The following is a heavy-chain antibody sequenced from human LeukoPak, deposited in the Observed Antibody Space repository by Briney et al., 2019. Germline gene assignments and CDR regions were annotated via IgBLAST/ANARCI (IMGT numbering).Heavy chain of an antibody. CDR2: ISSSGSTI. Sequence: GGSLRLSCAASGFTFSDYYMSWIRQAPGKGLEWVSYISSSGSTIYYADSVKGRFTISRDNAKNSLYLQMNSLRAEDTAVYYCARVSANGYNHDAFDTWGQGTMVTVSS. J-gene: IGHJ3*02. CDR1: GFTFSDYY. V-gene: IGHV3-11*01. CDR3: ARVSANGYNHDAFDT. D-gene: IGHD5-24*01.